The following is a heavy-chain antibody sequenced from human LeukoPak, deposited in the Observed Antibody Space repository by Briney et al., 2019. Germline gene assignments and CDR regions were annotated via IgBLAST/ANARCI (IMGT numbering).Heavy chain of an antibody. Sequence: SETLSLTCGVSGGSISNTNWWSWVRQPPGQGLEWIGEISLTGLTHYNPSLESRVTVSLDESKNQLSLNLTSVTAADTAVYYCSRENGAFSPFGYWGQGTLVTVLS. V-gene: IGHV4-4*02. CDR1: GGSISNTNW. J-gene: IGHJ4*02. D-gene: IGHD2-8*01. CDR2: ISLTGLT. CDR3: SRENGAFSPFGY.